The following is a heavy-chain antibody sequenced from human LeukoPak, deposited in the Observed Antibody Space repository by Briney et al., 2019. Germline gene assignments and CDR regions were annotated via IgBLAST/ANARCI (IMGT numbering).Heavy chain of an antibody. CDR2: ISGSGGST. V-gene: IGHV3-23*01. Sequence: GGSLRLSCVGPGYTFTTYAMSWVRQAPGKGLEWVSAISGSGGSTYYADSVKGRFTISRDNSKNTLYLQMNSLRAEDTAVYYCANVGTIWGQGTLVTVSS. J-gene: IGHJ4*02. CDR3: ANVGTI. D-gene: IGHD7-27*01. CDR1: GYTFTTYA.